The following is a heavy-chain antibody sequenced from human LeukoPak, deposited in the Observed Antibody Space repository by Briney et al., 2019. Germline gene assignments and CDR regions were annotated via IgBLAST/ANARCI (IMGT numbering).Heavy chain of an antibody. V-gene: IGHV6-1*01. CDR2: TYYRSKWYS. CDR1: GDSVSSNSGA. J-gene: IGHJ4*02. CDR3: VRSFHSNYFDH. Sequence: PSQTLSLTCVISGDSVSSNSGAWHWIRQSPSRGLEWLGRTYYRSKWYSDYAVSVKGRITISPDTSENQFSLQLNSVTPEDTAMYHCVRSFHSNYFDHWGQGTLVTVSS. D-gene: IGHD6-13*01.